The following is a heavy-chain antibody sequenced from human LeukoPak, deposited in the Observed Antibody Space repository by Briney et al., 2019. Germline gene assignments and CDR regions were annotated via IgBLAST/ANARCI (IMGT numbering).Heavy chain of an antibody. CDR3: ARSPDILTGENFDY. J-gene: IGHJ4*02. D-gene: IGHD3-9*01. V-gene: IGHV1-2*02. CDR2: INPKSGGT. Sequence: ASVQVSCKASGYTFSGYYMHWVRQAPGQGLEGMGWINPKSGGTNEAQKFHDRVTMTRDTSIRTAYMEVSRLRSDDTAVYYCARSPDILTGENFDYWGQGTLVTVSS. CDR1: GYTFSGYY.